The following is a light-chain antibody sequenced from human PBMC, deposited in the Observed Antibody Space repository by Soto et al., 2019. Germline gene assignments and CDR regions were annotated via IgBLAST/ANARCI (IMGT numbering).Light chain of an antibody. CDR2: KAS. J-gene: IGKJ1*01. CDR1: QTISSW. Sequence: DIQMTQSPSTLSASVRDRVTITCRASQTISSWLAWFQQRPGRAPKFLIYKASSLKNGVPLRFSGSGSGTQFTLTISSLQPDDFTTFYCQQYKDYTWTFGQGTKVDIK. CDR3: QQYKDYTWT. V-gene: IGKV1-5*03.